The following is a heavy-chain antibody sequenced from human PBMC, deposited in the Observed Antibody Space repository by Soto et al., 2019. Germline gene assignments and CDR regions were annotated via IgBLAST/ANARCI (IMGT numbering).Heavy chain of an antibody. CDR2: ISWNSGSI. J-gene: IGHJ3*01. Sequence: EVQLVESGGGLVQPGRSLRLSCAASGFTFDDYAMHWVRQAPGKGLEWVSGISWNSGSIGYADSVKGRFNITRDNAKNSLYLQMNSLRAEATALYYCAKVYYDFWSGYFAEYAFDLWGQGTRVTVSS. CDR3: AKVYYDFWSGYFAEYAFDL. V-gene: IGHV3-9*01. CDR1: GFTFDDYA. D-gene: IGHD3-3*01.